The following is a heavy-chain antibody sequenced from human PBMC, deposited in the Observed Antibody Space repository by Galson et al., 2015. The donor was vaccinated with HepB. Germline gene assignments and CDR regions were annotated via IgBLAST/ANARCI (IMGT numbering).Heavy chain of an antibody. Sequence: SLRLSCAASGFTVSSNYMSWVRQAPGKGLEWVSVIYSGGSTYYADSVKGRFTISRDNSKNTLYLQMNSLRAEDTAVYYCARAGYSSSSFQHWGQGTLVTVSS. CDR3: ARAGYSSSSFQH. CDR2: IYSGGST. D-gene: IGHD6-6*01. J-gene: IGHJ1*01. V-gene: IGHV3-53*01. CDR1: GFTVSSNY.